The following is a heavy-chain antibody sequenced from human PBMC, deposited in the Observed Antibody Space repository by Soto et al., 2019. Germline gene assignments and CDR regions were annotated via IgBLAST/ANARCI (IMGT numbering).Heavy chain of an antibody. J-gene: IGHJ6*02. Sequence: QVQLVQSGAEVKKPGASVKVSCKASGYTFTSYDINWVRQATGQGLEWMGWMNPNSGNTGHAQKFQGRVTMTRNTSICTAYMELSSLRSEDTAVYYCASDIVLVPAAMPFTYYYGMDVWGQGTTVTVSS. V-gene: IGHV1-8*01. CDR2: MNPNSGNT. CDR1: GYTFTSYD. CDR3: ASDIVLVPAAMPFTYYYGMDV. D-gene: IGHD2-2*01.